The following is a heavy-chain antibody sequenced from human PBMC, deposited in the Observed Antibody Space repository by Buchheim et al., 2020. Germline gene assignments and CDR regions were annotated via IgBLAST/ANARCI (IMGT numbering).Heavy chain of an antibody. J-gene: IGHJ4*02. CDR3: ANGEGYYDSSGYGERGY. D-gene: IGHD3-22*01. CDR2: ISGSGGST. Sequence: EVQLLESGGGLVQPGGSLRLSCAASGFTFSSYAMSWVRQAPGKGLEWVSAISGSGGSTYYADSVKGRFTISRDNSKNTLYLQMNSLRAEDTAVYYCANGEGYYDSSGYGERGYWGQGTL. V-gene: IGHV3-23*01. CDR1: GFTFSSYA.